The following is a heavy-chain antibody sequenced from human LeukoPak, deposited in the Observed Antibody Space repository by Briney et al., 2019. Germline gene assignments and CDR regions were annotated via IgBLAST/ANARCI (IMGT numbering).Heavy chain of an antibody. D-gene: IGHD2-2*01. Sequence: GGSLRLSCAASGFTFSSYAISWVRQAPGKGLEWVSVISGSGGTTYCADSVKGRFTISRDNSKNTLYLQMNSLRAEDTAVYYCAKGVVPASYFFDYWGQGTLVTVSS. CDR2: ISGSGGTT. CDR1: GFTFSSYA. J-gene: IGHJ4*02. CDR3: AKGVVPASYFFDY. V-gene: IGHV3-23*01.